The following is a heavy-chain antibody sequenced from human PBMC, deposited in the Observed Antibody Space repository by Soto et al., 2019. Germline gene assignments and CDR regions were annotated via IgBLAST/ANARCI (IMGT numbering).Heavy chain of an antibody. J-gene: IGHJ6*02. CDR1: GFTFSGYW. D-gene: IGHD3-10*01. CDR2: INSDGSTS. Sequence: VGSLRLSCVASGFTFSGYWMHWVRQAPVKVLVWVSRINSDGSTSSYADSVKVRFTISRDNAKNTLYLQMNSLRAEDTAVYYCARDTVIGYYYYGMDVWGQGTTVTVSS. CDR3: ARDTVIGYYYYGMDV. V-gene: IGHV3-74*01.